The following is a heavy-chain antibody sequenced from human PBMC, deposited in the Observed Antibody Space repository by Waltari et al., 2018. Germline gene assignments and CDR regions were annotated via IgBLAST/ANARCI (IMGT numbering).Heavy chain of an antibody. CDR3: VRDDDGGMGAV. J-gene: IGHJ6*02. V-gene: IGHV3-7*01. CDR2: IYQDGTGT. Sequence: EVQLVESGGGLVQPGGSLRLSCAASGFTFSRFWMSWVRQAPGKGLEGVANIYQDGTGTNYVDSVKGRFTTSRDNARNSLYLQMNSLRVDDTAVYYCVRDDDGGMGAVWGQGTTVTVSS. D-gene: IGHD3-16*01. CDR1: GFTFSRFW.